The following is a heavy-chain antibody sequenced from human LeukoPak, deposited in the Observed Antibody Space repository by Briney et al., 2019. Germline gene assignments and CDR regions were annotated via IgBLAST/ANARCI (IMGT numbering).Heavy chain of an antibody. D-gene: IGHD2-2*01. CDR2: IYTSGST. V-gene: IGHV4-61*02. CDR1: GGSISSGSYY. J-gene: IGHJ4*02. CDR3: ARGNQLLVY. Sequence: SQTLSLTCTVSGGSISSGSYYWSWIRQPAGKGLEWIGRIYTSGSTNYNPSLKSRVTISVDTSKNQFSLKLSSVTAADTAVYYCARGNQLLVYWGQGTLVTVSS.